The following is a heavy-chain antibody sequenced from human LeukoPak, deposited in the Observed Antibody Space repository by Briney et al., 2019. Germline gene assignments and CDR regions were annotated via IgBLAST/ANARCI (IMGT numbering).Heavy chain of an antibody. CDR1: GFTFSSYA. D-gene: IGHD1-1*01. Sequence: QPGGSLRLSFAASGFTFSSYAMSWVRQAPGKGLEYVSVISGSGGSTHYRDSVKGRFTISRDNSKNTLYLQMNSLRVEDTAVYYCAKDGTTTITFDYWGQGTLVTVSS. J-gene: IGHJ4*02. CDR2: ISGSGGST. CDR3: AKDGTTTITFDY. V-gene: IGHV3-23*01.